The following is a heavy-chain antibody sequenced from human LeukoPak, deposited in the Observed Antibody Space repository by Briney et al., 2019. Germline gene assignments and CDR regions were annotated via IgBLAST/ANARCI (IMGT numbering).Heavy chain of an antibody. V-gene: IGHV4-59*08. D-gene: IGHD6-13*01. CDR2: IYYSGST. J-gene: IGHJ4*02. CDR1: GGSISSYY. Sequence: SETLSLTCTVSGGSISSYYWSWIRQPPGKGLEWIGYIYYSGSTNYNPSLKSRVTISVDTSKNQFSLKLSSVTAADTAVYYCASLIAAAGTRYFDYWGQGTLVTVSS. CDR3: ASLIAAAGTRYFDY.